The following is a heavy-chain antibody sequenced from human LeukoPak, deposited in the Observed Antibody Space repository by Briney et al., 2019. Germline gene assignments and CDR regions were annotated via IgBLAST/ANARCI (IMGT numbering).Heavy chain of an antibody. J-gene: IGHJ4*02. CDR2: ISGNAERT. CDR1: GFTFSSYA. Sequence: GGSLRLSCAASGFTFSSYAMSWVRQAPGKGLEWVSGISGNAERTYYTDSVRGRFSISRVNPKNSVYLQMNSLRVEDTAIYYCAKLFCAGGQCYSNPFDSWGQGTLVTVSS. CDR3: AKLFCAGGQCYSNPFDS. D-gene: IGHD2-15*01. V-gene: IGHV3-23*01.